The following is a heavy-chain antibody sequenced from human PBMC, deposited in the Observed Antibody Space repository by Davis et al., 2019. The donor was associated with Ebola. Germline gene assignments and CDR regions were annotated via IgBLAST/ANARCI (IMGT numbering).Heavy chain of an antibody. V-gene: IGHV4-61*01. J-gene: IGHJ6*02. D-gene: IGHD2-2*01. CDR3: ARGVVAPAATEDV. CDR2: IYYSGST. Sequence: SETLSLTCTVSGVSVSSGSYYWSWIRQPPGKGLEWIGYIYYSGSTNYNPSLKSRVTISADTSKNQFSLKLSSVTAADTAVYYCARGVVAPAATEDVWGQGTTVTVSS. CDR1: GVSVSSGSYY.